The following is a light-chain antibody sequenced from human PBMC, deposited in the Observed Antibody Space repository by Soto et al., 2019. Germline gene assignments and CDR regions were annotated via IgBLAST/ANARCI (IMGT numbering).Light chain of an antibody. Sequence: QSVLTQPPSVSGAPGQRVTISCTGSSSNIGAGYDVHWYQQLPGTAPKLLIYSNSNRPSGVPDRCSGSKSGTSASLAITGLQAEDEADYYCQSYDSSLSGFYVFGTGTKVTVL. CDR2: SNS. V-gene: IGLV1-40*01. CDR1: SSNIGAGYD. J-gene: IGLJ1*01. CDR3: QSYDSSLSGFYV.